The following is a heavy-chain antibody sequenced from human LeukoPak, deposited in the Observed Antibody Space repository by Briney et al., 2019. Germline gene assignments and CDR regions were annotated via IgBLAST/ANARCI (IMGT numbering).Heavy chain of an antibody. Sequence: GGFLRLSCAASGFTFGSYAMSWVRQTPGRGLEWVSAISGSGDATYYADSVKGRLTVSRDNSKNTLYLQMNGLRAEDAAVYYCAKVRVPPADYFDYWGQGTLVTVSS. V-gene: IGHV3-23*01. CDR2: ISGSGDAT. CDR3: AKVRVPPADYFDY. D-gene: IGHD3-10*01. CDR1: GFTFGSYA. J-gene: IGHJ4*02.